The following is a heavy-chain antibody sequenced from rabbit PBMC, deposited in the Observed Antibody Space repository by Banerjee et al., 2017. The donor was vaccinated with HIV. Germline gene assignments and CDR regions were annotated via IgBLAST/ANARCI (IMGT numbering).Heavy chain of an antibody. CDR2: INTSSGNT. V-gene: IGHV1S40*01. CDR3: ARDGSEHGPDLDL. CDR1: GFSFSNKYV. D-gene: IGHD3-1*01. Sequence: QSLEESGGGLVQPEGSLKLTCKASGFSFSNKYVMSWVRQAPGKGLEWIACINTSSGNTVYATWAKGRFTISKTSWTTVTLQMTSLTAADTATYFCARDGSEHGPDLDLWGPGTLVTVS. J-gene: IGHJ4*01.